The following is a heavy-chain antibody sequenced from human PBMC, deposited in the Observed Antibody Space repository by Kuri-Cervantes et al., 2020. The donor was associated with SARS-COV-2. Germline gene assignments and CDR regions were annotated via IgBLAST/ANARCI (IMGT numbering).Heavy chain of an antibody. V-gene: IGHV3-21*01. CDR1: GFTFSSYS. J-gene: IGHJ4*02. D-gene: IGHD3-10*01. Sequence: GGSLRLSCAASGFTFSSYSMNWVRPAPGKGLEWVSSISSSSSYIYYADSVKGRFTISRDNAKNSLYLQMNSLRAEDTAVYYCASRYYGSGSYNYFDYWGQGTLVTVSS. CDR3: ASRYYGSGSYNYFDY. CDR2: ISSSSSYI.